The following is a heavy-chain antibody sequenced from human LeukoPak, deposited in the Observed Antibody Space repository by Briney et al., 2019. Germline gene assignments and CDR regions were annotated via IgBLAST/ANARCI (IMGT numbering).Heavy chain of an antibody. V-gene: IGHV3-33*01. CDR2: LRYDGSNK. Sequence: GRSLRLSCAASAFTFSGYGMHWVRQAPGKGLVWVAGLRYDGSNKFYGDSVKVRLTISRDNSKNTLYLQMNRVRAEDTAVYYCATRWFGAWGQGTLVTVSS. CDR1: AFTFSGYG. J-gene: IGHJ5*02. CDR3: ATRWFGA.